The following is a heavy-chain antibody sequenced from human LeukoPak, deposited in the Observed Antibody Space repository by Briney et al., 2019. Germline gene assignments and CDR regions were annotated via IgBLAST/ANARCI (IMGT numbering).Heavy chain of an antibody. CDR1: GFTFSSYS. J-gene: IGHJ4*02. Sequence: GGSLRLSCAASGFTFSSYSMNWVRQAPGKGLEWVSSISSSSSYIYYADSVKGRFTISRDNAKNSLYLQMNSLRAEDTAVYYCAKDLFSRSYGAANDYWGQGTLVTVSS. D-gene: IGHD5-18*01. CDR2: ISSSSSYI. V-gene: IGHV3-21*01. CDR3: AKDLFSRSYGAANDY.